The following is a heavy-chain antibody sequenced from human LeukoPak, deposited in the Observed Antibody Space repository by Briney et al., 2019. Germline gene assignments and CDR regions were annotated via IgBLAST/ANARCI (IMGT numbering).Heavy chain of an antibody. V-gene: IGHV3-15*01. D-gene: IGHD2-2*01. CDR3: TTDSSYDDFDY. CDR1: GFTFSNAW. J-gene: IGHJ4*02. Sequence: KSGGSLRLSCAASGFTFSNAWMSWVRQAPGKGLEWVGRIKSKTDGGTTDYAAPVKGRFTISRDDSKNTLYLQMNSLKTEDTAVYYCTTDSSYDDFDYWGQGTLVTVSS. CDR2: IKSKTDGGTT.